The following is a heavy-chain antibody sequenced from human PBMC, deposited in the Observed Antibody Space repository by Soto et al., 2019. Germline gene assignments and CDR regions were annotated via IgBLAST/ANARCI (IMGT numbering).Heavy chain of an antibody. CDR2: IYYSGST. CDR3: ARGIQLWLGYFDY. J-gene: IGHJ4*02. D-gene: IGHD5-18*01. Sequence: QVQLQESGPGLVKPSETLSLTCTVSGGSISSYYWSWIRQPPGKGLEWIGYIYYSGSTNYNPSLKRRVTISVDTSKNQCSLKLSSVTAADTAVYYCARGIQLWLGYFDYWGQGTLVTVSS. V-gene: IGHV4-59*01. CDR1: GGSISSYY.